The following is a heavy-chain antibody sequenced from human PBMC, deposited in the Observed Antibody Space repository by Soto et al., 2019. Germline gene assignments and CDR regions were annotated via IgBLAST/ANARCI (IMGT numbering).Heavy chain of an antibody. D-gene: IGHD3-10*01. J-gene: IGHJ4*02. CDR1: GGAFSRSSYY. Sequence: QLQLQESGPGLVKPSETLSLTCTVSGGAFSRSSYYWGWIRQPPGKGLEWIGNIYYTGSTYYNPSLKSRVTISIDTSKNQFSLNLSSVTAADTAVYYCARFNPGVDGSGDLDFWGQGTLVTVSS. CDR3: ARFNPGVDGSGDLDF. CDR2: IYYTGST. V-gene: IGHV4-39*01.